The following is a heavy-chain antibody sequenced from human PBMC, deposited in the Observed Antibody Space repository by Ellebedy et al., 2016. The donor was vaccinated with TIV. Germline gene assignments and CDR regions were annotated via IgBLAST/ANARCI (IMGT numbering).Heavy chain of an antibody. Sequence: AASVKVSCKASGYTFTGYYMHWVRQSPGQGLEWMGWINPNSGGTNYAQKFQGRVTMTRDTSISTAYMELSRLRSDDTAVYYCATGVVPAAMADYWGQGTLVTVSS. D-gene: IGHD2-2*01. CDR2: INPNSGGT. V-gene: IGHV1-2*02. CDR3: ATGVVPAAMADY. CDR1: GYTFTGYY. J-gene: IGHJ4*02.